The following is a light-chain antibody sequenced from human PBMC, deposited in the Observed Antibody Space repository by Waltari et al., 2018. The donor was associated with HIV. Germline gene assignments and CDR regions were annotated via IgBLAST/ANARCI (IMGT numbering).Light chain of an antibody. CDR3: SAFVASSSWV. CDR1: TSSLRATNF. CDR2: DVD. J-gene: IGLJ3*02. Sequence: SALTQPRSVSGSPGHSVSISCTGATSSLRATNFVSWYPHRAGRPPRVVILDVDKRPSDVPGRFSASKSGDTASLTISGLQPDDEALYFCSAFVASSSWVFGGGT. V-gene: IGLV2-11*01.